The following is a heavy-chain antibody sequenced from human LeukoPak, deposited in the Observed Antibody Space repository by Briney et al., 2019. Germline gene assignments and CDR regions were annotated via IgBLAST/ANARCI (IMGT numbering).Heavy chain of an antibody. CDR1: GFTFGDYY. V-gene: IGHV3-21*01. D-gene: IGHD3-22*01. Sequence: GGSLRLSCTGSGFTFGDYYVNWVRQAPGKGLEWVSSISSSSSYIYYADSVKGRFTISRDNAKNSLYLQMNSLRAEDTAVYYCARGNYYDTTDFYWGQGTLVTVSS. CDR3: ARGNYYDTTDFY. J-gene: IGHJ4*02. CDR2: ISSSSSYI.